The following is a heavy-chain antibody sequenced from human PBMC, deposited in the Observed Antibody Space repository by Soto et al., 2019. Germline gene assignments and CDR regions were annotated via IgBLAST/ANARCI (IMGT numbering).Heavy chain of an antibody. CDR1: GFTLSMSA. J-gene: IGHJ3*01. CDR3: AKDRGIIVKAGDAFDV. Sequence: PXVSLRLSCASSGFTLSMSAVNWVRQAPGKGLEWVSYISDSGDRTYYADSVKGRFTISRDRSKNTVSLQMDSLRAEDTAVYYCAKDRGIIVKAGDAFDVWGQGTKVTVSS. V-gene: IGHV3-23*01. CDR2: ISDSGDRT. D-gene: IGHD3-16*02.